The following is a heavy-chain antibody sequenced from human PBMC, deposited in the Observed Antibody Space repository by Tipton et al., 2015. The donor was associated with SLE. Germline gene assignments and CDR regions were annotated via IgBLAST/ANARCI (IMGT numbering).Heavy chain of an antibody. V-gene: IGHV3-30*02. J-gene: IGHJ4*02. CDR2: IRYDGSNK. CDR1: GFTFSSYG. D-gene: IGHD1-7*01. CDR3: AKGGKIGNYYFDY. Sequence: SLRLSCAASGFTFSSYGMHWVRQAPGKGLEWVAFIRYDGSNKYYADSVKGRFTISRDNSNNTLYLQMNSLRVEDTAVYHCAKGGKIGNYYFDYWGQGTLVTVSS.